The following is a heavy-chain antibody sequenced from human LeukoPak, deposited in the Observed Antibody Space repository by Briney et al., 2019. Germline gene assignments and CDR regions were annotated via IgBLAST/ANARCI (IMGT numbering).Heavy chain of an antibody. D-gene: IGHD2-2*01. CDR3: ARGSICSSTSCYLSASYYYYYMDV. Sequence: SETLSLTCTVSGGSISSYYWSWIRQPAGKGLEWIGRIYTSGSTNYNPSLKSRVTMSVDTSKNQFSLKLSSVTVADTAVYYCARGSICSSTSCYLSASYYYYYMDVWGKGTTVTVSS. J-gene: IGHJ6*03. V-gene: IGHV4-4*07. CDR2: IYTSGST. CDR1: GGSISSYY.